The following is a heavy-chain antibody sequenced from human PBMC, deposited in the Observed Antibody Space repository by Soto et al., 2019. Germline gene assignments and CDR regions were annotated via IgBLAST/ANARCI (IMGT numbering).Heavy chain of an antibody. J-gene: IGHJ4*02. D-gene: IGHD5-12*01. V-gene: IGHV4-34*01. CDR3: ARGQEGIVATH. CDR2: VKDGGST. Sequence: QVQLQQWGAGLLKPSETLSLTCTVKGGSLTGYYWSWIRQPPGKGLEWIGEVKDGGSTNYSPSLRGRVSISADTSKTHFSLRLNSVTAADTAVYFCARGQEGIVATHWDQGALVTVSS. CDR1: GGSLTGYY.